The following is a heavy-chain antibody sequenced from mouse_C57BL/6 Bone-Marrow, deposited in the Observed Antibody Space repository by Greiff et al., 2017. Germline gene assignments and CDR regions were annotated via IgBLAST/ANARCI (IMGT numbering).Heavy chain of an antibody. CDR1: GYTFTSYW. J-gene: IGHJ4*01. D-gene: IGHD2-3*01. CDR3: ASLGDCYCISDDAMDF. CDR2: INPSNGGT. Sequence: VQLQQSGTELVKPGASVKLSCKASGYTFTSYWMHWVKQRPGQGLEWIGNINPSNGGTKYNEKFKGKATLTGNKSSSTAYMQLSSLTSEDSAVYYCASLGDCYCISDDAMDFWGQGTSVTVSA. V-gene: IGHV1-53*01.